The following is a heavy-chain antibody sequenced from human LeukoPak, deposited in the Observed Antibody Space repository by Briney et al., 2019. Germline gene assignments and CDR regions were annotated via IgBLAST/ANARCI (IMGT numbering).Heavy chain of an antibody. D-gene: IGHD6-19*01. V-gene: IGHV3-23*01. CDR1: GFTYSNYA. Sequence: GGSLRLSCEASGFTYSNYAMSWVRQAPGKGLEWVSAISGSGGCTNYADSVKGRFSISRDNSKNTLYLQMNRLRAEDTALYYCAKPDSGWYRFDCWGQGTLVTVSS. CDR2: ISGSGGCT. CDR3: AKPDSGWYRFDC. J-gene: IGHJ4*02.